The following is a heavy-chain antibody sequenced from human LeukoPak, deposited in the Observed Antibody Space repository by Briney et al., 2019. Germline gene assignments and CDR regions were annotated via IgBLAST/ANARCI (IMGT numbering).Heavy chain of an antibody. J-gene: IGHJ4*02. Sequence: PSETLSLTCTVSGGSISSGSYYWSWIRQPAGKGLEWIGRIYTSGSTNYNPSLKSRVTISVDTSKNQFSLKLSSVTAADTAVYYCARARYSYDTPAAGTFDYWGQGTLVTVSS. CDR3: ARARYSYDTPAAGTFDY. V-gene: IGHV4-61*02. CDR2: IYTSGST. CDR1: GGSISSGSYY. D-gene: IGHD6-13*01.